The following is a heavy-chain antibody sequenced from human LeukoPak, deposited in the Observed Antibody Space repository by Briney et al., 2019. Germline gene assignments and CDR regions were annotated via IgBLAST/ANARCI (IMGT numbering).Heavy chain of an antibody. Sequence: SETLSLTCTVSGDSISSTNYYWSWIRQPAGKGLEWIGRIYTSGSTNYNPSLKSRVTISVDTSKNQFSLKLSSVTAADTAVYYCARASSGYYLAYYYYYMDVWGKGTTVTISS. D-gene: IGHD3-22*01. J-gene: IGHJ6*03. CDR2: IYTSGST. CDR3: ARASSGYYLAYYYYYMDV. CDR1: GDSISSTNYY. V-gene: IGHV4-61*02.